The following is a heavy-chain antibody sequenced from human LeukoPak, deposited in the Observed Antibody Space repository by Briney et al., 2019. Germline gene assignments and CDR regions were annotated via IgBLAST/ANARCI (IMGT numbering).Heavy chain of an antibody. J-gene: IGHJ4*02. Sequence: ASVKVSCKASGYTFTGYYMHWVRQAPGQGLEWMGWINPNSGGTNCAQKFQGRVTMTRDTSISTAYMELSRLRSDDTAVYYCARGSRPLLEGHDYWGQGTLVTVSS. CDR2: INPNSGGT. CDR1: GYTFTGYY. CDR3: ARGSRPLLEGHDY. V-gene: IGHV1-2*02. D-gene: IGHD1-26*01.